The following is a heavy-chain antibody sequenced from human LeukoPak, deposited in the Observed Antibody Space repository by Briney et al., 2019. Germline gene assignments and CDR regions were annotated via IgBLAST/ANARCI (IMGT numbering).Heavy chain of an antibody. D-gene: IGHD5-24*01. CDR1: GYIFTAYY. CDR2: INPNSGDT. V-gene: IGHV1-2*02. Sequence: ASVKVSCKASGYIFTAYYMYWVRQAPGQGLEWMGWINPNSGDTNYAQKFQGRFTMTRDTSISTAYMELSSLRSDDTAVYYCARDSRRDGYNFFDYWGQGTLVTVSS. J-gene: IGHJ4*02. CDR3: ARDSRRDGYNFFDY.